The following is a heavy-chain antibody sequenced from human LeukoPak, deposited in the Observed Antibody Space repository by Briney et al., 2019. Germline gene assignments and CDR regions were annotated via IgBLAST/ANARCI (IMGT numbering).Heavy chain of an antibody. CDR1: GFTFSSYE. CDR3: ARDRPRTIFGVVKGYYFDY. Sequence: GGSLRLSCAASGFTFSSYEMNWVRQAPGKGLEWVSGITWNSDRKGYADSVKGRFTISRDNAKNSLYLQMNSLRADDTAVYYCARDRPRTIFGVVKGYYFDYWGQGTLVTVSS. V-gene: IGHV3-9*01. CDR2: ITWNSDRK. D-gene: IGHD3-3*01. J-gene: IGHJ4*02.